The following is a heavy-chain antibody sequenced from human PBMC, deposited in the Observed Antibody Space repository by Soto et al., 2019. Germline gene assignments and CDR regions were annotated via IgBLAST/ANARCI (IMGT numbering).Heavy chain of an antibody. CDR3: ARDRPHNWFDP. CDR1: GFTFTSHW. Sequence: GGSLRLSCAASGFTFTSHWMHWVRQAPGKGLVWISRIDNAGTTSVYADSVKGRFTISRDNTKNTLYLQMNSLRAEDTAVYYCARDRPHNWFDPWGQGTLVTVSS. J-gene: IGHJ5*02. CDR2: IDNAGTTS. V-gene: IGHV3-74*01.